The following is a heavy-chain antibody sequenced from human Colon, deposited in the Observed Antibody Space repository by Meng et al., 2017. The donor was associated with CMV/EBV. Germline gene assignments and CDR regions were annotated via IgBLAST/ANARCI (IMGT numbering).Heavy chain of an antibody. CDR3: ARDARGSYYFDY. J-gene: IGHJ4*02. CDR2: ISSSSSYI. D-gene: IGHD1-26*01. Sequence: GESLKISCAASAFTFSSYSMNWVRQAPGKGLEWVSSISSSSSYIYYADSVKGRFTISRDNAKNSLYLQMNSLRAEDTAVYYCARDARGSYYFDYWGQGTLVTVSS. V-gene: IGHV3-21*01. CDR1: AFTFSSYS.